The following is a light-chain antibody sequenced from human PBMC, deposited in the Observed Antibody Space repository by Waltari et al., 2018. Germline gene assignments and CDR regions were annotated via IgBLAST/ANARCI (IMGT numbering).Light chain of an antibody. CDR2: DVP. CDR3: SSYTSTSTLGI. J-gene: IGLJ2*01. CDR1: SSDIGGYNY. Sequence: QSALTQPASVSGSPGQSITISCTGTSSDIGGYNYVSWYQQHPGKAPKLMIYDVPKLPAGFSDRCSGSKSGNTAALTISGLQAEDEADYYCSSYTSTSTLGIFGGGTKLTVL. V-gene: IGLV2-14*03.